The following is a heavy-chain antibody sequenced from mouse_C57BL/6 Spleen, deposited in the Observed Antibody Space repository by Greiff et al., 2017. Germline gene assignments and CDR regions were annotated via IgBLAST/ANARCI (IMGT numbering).Heavy chain of an antibody. J-gene: IGHJ4*01. CDR1: GYTFTSYW. V-gene: IGHV1-53*01. D-gene: IGHD1-1*01. CDR2: INPSNGGT. Sequence: QVQLQQPGTELVKPGASVKLSCKASGYTFTSYWMHWVKQRPGQGLEWIGNINPSNGGTNYNEKFKSKATLTVDKSSSTAYMQLSSLSSEDSAVYYCARSVPYYYGSSYVRAMDYWGQGTSVTVSS. CDR3: ARSVPYYYGSSYVRAMDY.